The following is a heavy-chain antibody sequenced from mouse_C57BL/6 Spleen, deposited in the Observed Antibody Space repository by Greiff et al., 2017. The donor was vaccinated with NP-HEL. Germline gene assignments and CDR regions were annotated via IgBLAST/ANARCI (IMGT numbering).Heavy chain of an antibody. V-gene: IGHV14-4*01. J-gene: IGHJ4*01. Sequence: EVQLQQSGAELVRPGASVKLSCTASGFNIKDDYMHWVKQRPEQGLEWIGWIDPENGDTEYASKFQGKATITADTSSNTAYLQLSSLTSEDTAVYYSTTSAYPNLFYAMDYWGQGTSVTVSS. CDR3: TTSAYPNLFYAMDY. CDR1: GFNIKDDY. D-gene: IGHD2-10*01. CDR2: IDPENGDT.